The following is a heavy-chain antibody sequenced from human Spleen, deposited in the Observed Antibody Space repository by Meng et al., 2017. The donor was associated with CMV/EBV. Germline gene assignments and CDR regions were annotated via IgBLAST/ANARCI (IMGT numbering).Heavy chain of an antibody. J-gene: IGHJ4*02. CDR2: ISGSGGST. CDR1: GLTLSSDA. D-gene: IGHD3-3*02. CDR3: ATTPAIFGVVIPFDY. Sequence: SGLTLSSDAMSWVRQAPGKGLEWVSAISGSGGSTYYADSVKGRFTISRDNSKNTLYLQMKSLRAEDTAVYYCATTPAIFGVVIPFDYWGQGTLVTVSS. V-gene: IGHV3-23*01.